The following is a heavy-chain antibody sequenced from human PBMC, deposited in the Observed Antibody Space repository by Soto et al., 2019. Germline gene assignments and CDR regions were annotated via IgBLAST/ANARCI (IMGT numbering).Heavy chain of an antibody. Sequence: VQLVQSWAEVKKPGSSVKVSCKAYGGTFSAYAITWVRQAPGQGREWMGGIIPICGAADYAQRFLGRVTLTADESTTKAHMVLRSMRSEDTAVNSCSALVAYSSGQYLKLHCFAVDVRGQGTAVTVSS. CDR2: IIPICGAA. V-gene: IGHV1-69*12. D-gene: IGHD6-19*01. CDR3: SALVAYSSGQYLKLHCFAVDV. CDR1: GGTFSAYA. J-gene: IGHJ6*02.